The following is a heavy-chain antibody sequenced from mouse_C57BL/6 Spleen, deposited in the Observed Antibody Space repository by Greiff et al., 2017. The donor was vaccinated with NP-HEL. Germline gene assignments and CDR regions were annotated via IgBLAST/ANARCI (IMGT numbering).Heavy chain of an antibody. CDR2: IYPRSGNT. Sequence: QVQLQQPGAELVKPGASVKMSCKASGYTFTSYGISWVKQRTGQGLEWIGEIYPRSGNTYYNEKFKGKATLTADKSSSTAYMELRSLTSEDSAVYFCARILRSISPDFDYWGQGTTLTVSS. CDR3: ARILRSISPDFDY. CDR1: GYTFTSYG. V-gene: IGHV1-81*01. D-gene: IGHD1-1*01. J-gene: IGHJ2*01.